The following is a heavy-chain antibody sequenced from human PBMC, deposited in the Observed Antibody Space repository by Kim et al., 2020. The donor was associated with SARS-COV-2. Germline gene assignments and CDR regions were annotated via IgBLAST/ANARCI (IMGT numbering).Heavy chain of an antibody. D-gene: IGHD4-17*01. CDR3: ARTRWADDYGGSDAFDI. J-gene: IGHJ3*02. Sequence: GGSLRLSCAASGFTFSSYDMHWVRQATGKGLEWVSAIGTAGDTYYPGSVKGRFTISRENAKNSLYLQMNSLRAGDTAVYYCARTRWADDYGGSDAFDIWGQGTMVTVSS. CDR2: IGTAGDT. CDR1: GFTFSSYD. V-gene: IGHV3-13*01.